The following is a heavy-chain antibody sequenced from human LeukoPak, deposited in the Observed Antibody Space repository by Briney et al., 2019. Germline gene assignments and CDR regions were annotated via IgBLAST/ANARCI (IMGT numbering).Heavy chain of an antibody. CDR2: IYYSGST. Sequence: SETLSLTCTVSGGSISSSSYYWGWIRQAPGKGLEWIGSIYYSGSTYYNPSLKSRVTISVETSKNQFSLKLSSVTAADTAVYYCARLSSSGWWFAFDYWGQGTLVTVSS. V-gene: IGHV4-39*01. J-gene: IGHJ4*02. CDR1: GGSISSSSYY. D-gene: IGHD6-19*01. CDR3: ARLSSSGWWFAFDY.